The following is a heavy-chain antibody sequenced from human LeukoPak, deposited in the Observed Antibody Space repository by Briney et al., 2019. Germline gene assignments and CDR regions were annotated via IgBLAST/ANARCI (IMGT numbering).Heavy chain of an antibody. CDR3: ARVMTTVTSLGGDDAFDI. CDR2: INHSGST. CDR1: GGSFSDYY. V-gene: IGHV4-34*01. Sequence: SETLSLTCAVYGGSFSDYYWSWIRQPPGKGLEWIGEINHSGSTNYNPSLKSRVTISVDTSKNQFSLKLSSVTAADTAVYYCARVMTTVTSLGGDDAFDIWGQGTMVTVSS. D-gene: IGHD4-17*01. J-gene: IGHJ3*02.